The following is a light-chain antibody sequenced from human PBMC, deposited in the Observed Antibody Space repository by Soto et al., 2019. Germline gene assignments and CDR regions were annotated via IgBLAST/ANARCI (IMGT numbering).Light chain of an antibody. V-gene: IGKV3-11*01. CDR1: HSVTTH. J-gene: IGKJ5*01. CDR2: DAS. Sequence: EIVLTQSPYTLSLSPGXRATLSXWASHSVTTHLAWFQQRPGQTPRLLIYDASTRAPGIPARFSGRGSGADFTLTISSLEPEDFAVYYCQQRSDSITFGQGTRLENK. CDR3: QQRSDSIT.